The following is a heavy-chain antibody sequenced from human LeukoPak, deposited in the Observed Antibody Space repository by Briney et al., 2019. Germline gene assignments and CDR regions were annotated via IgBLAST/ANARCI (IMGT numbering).Heavy chain of an antibody. CDR1: GGTFSSYA. Sequence: ASVKVSRKASGGTFSSYAISWVRQAPGQGLEWMGGINPVFGTAHYAQKFQDRVTITADESTSTAYMELSSLRSEDTAVYYCAKTFLTAYDTYFYYYGLDVWGQGTPVTVSS. J-gene: IGHJ6*02. D-gene: IGHD3-9*01. V-gene: IGHV1-69*13. CDR3: AKTFLTAYDTYFYYYGLDV. CDR2: INPVFGTA.